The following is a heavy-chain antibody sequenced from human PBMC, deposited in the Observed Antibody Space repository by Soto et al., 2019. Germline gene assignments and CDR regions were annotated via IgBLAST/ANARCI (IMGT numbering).Heavy chain of an antibody. CDR3: ARDKITGLFDY. V-gene: IGHV4-59*01. CDR2: IYLGGSI. J-gene: IGHJ4*02. CDR1: GASISSYY. Sequence: PSETLSLTCSVSGASISSYYYTWIRQTPGKGLEWIGYIYLGGSINYNPSFKSRVIISVDTSKNHFSVRLSSVTAADTAVYYCARDKITGLFDYWGQGTLVTVSS. D-gene: IGHD2-8*02.